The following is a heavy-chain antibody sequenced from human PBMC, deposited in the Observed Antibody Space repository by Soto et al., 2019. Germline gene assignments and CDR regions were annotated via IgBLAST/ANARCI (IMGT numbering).Heavy chain of an antibody. V-gene: IGHV3-30-3*01. J-gene: IGHJ4*02. CDR3: ARGPSSLTRFDY. Sequence: GGSLRLSCASSVFTFSSYAMHWVRQAPGKGLEWVAVISYGGSNKYYADSVKGRFTISRDNSKNTLYLQMNSLRAEDTAVYYCARGPSSLTRFDYWGQGTLVTVSS. CDR2: ISYGGSNK. D-gene: IGHD2-2*01. CDR1: VFTFSSYA.